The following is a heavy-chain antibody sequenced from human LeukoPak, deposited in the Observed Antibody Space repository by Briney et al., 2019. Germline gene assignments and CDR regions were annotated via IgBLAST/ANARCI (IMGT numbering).Heavy chain of an antibody. J-gene: IGHJ4*02. CDR3: ARVLPRGYYDSSGYYDY. V-gene: IGHV4-34*01. CDR2: IKHSGST. CDR1: GGSFSGYY. D-gene: IGHD3-22*01. Sequence: PSETQSLTCAVYGGSFSGYYWSWIRQPPGKGPEWIGEIKHSGSTNYNPTLKSRVTISVDTSKNQFSLKLSSVTAADTAVYYCARVLPRGYYDSSGYYDYWGQGTLVTVSS.